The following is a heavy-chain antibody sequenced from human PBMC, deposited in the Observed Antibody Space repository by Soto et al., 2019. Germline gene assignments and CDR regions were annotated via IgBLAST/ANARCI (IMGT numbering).Heavy chain of an antibody. CDR1: GFTFSSYG. J-gene: IGHJ6*02. Sequence: QVQLVESGGGVVQPGRSLRLSCAASGFTFSSYGMHWVRQAPGKGLEWVAVISYDGSNKYYADSVKGRSTNSRDNSKNTLYLQMNSLRAEDTAVYYCAKVPSVPIAARPYYYGMDVWGQGTTVTVSS. V-gene: IGHV3-30*18. CDR3: AKVPSVPIAARPYYYGMDV. CDR2: ISYDGSNK. D-gene: IGHD6-6*01.